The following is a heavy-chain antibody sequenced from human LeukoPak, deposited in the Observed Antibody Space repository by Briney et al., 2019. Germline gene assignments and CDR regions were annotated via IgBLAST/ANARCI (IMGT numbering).Heavy chain of an antibody. Sequence: GASVKVSCKASGYSFTSFDINWVRQATGQGLEWMGWMNPNNGNTGYAQKFQGRVTMTRDTSISTAYMELSSLRSEDTAVYYCARVYPVGLAKGPLHYGMDVWGQGTTVTVSS. D-gene: IGHD5-24*01. J-gene: IGHJ6*02. V-gene: IGHV1-8*01. CDR2: MNPNNGNT. CDR3: ARVYPVGLAKGPLHYGMDV. CDR1: GYSFTSFD.